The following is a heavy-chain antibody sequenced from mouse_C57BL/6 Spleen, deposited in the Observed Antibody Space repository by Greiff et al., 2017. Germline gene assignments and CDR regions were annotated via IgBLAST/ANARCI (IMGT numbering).Heavy chain of an antibody. V-gene: IGHV1-64*01. J-gene: IGHJ3*01. D-gene: IGHD2-2*01. CDR3: ARAGYGYDICD. CDR2: IHPNSGST. CDR1: GYTFTSYW. Sequence: QVQLQQPGAELVKPGASVKLSCKASGYTFTSYWMPWVMQRPGQGLEWIGMIHPNSGSTNYNEKFKSKATLTVDTSSSTAYMQLSSLTSEDSAVYYCARAGYGYDICDWGQGTLVTVSA.